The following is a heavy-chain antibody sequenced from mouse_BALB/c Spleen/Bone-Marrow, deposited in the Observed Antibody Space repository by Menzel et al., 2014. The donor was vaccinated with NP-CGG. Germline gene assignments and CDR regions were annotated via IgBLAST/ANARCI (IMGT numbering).Heavy chain of an antibody. CDR2: IDPYIGGT. Sequence: VQLQQSGPELVKPGASVKLSCKASGYSFTDYNMYWVKPSHGKSLEWIGYIDPYIGGTRYNQKFKGKATLTVDKSSSTAFMPLNNLTAGDSAVYYCARFAFWGQGTLVTVSA. J-gene: IGHJ3*01. V-gene: IGHV1S135*01. CDR1: GYSFTDYN. CDR3: ARFAF.